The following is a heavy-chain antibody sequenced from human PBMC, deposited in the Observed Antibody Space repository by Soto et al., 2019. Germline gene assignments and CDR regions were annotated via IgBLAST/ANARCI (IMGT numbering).Heavy chain of an antibody. J-gene: IGHJ4*02. CDR1: GYTLTELS. CDR2: IDPDLGET. CDR3: AREDSSGYSN. Sequence: GASVKVSCKVSGYTLTELSMHWVRQAPGKGLEWMGGIDPDLGETNYAQKFQGRVTMTADKSTSTAYMELSSLRSEDTAVYYCAREDSSGYSNWGQGTLVTVS. D-gene: IGHD3-22*01. V-gene: IGHV1-24*01.